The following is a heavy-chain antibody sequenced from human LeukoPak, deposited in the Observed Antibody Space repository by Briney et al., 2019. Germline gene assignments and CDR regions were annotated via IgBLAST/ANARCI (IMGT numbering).Heavy chain of an antibody. CDR2: IKQDGSEK. CDR3: ARDRPGGSSGWYFFDY. CDR1: GFTFSSYW. J-gene: IGHJ4*02. D-gene: IGHD6-19*01. Sequence: GGSLRLSCAASGFTFSSYWMSWVRQALGKGLEWVANIKQDGSEKYYVDSVKGRFTISRDNAKNSLYLQMNSLRAEDTAVYYCARDRPGGSSGWYFFDYWGQGTLVTVSS. V-gene: IGHV3-7*01.